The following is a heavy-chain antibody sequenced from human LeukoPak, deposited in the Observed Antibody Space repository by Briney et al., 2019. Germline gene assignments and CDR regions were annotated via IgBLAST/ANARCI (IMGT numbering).Heavy chain of an antibody. CDR3: AREEHSSEYGMDV. CDR1: GFTVSSNY. J-gene: IGHJ6*02. D-gene: IGHD6-19*01. Sequence: SGGSLRLSCAASGFTVSSNYMSWVRQAPGKGLEWVAVISYDGSNKYYADSVKGRFTISRDNSKNTLYLQMNSLRAEDTAVYYCAREEHSSEYGMDVWGQGTTVTVSS. CDR2: ISYDGSNK. V-gene: IGHV3-30-3*01.